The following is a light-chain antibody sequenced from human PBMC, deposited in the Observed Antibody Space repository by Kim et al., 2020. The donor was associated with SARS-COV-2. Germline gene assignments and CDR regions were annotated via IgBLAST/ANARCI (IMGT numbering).Light chain of an antibody. V-gene: IGLV1-44*01. Sequence: GQRVTISCSGSKSNIGTNFVWWYKQLPGTAPELLIYSDNQRSSGVPDRFSASKSDTSASLAISGLQADDEADYFCASWDSSLNGVLFGGGTKLTVL. J-gene: IGLJ2*01. CDR1: KSNIGTNF. CDR2: SDN. CDR3: ASWDSSLNGVL.